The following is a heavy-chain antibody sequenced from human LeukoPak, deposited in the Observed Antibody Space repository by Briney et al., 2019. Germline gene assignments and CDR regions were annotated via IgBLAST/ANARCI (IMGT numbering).Heavy chain of an antibody. V-gene: IGHV1-2*02. CDR1: GYTFTSYG. CDR2: INPNSGGT. J-gene: IGHJ5*02. Sequence: ASVKVSCKASGYTFTSYGISWVRQAPGQGLEWMGWINPNSGGTNYAQKFQGRVTMTRDTSISTAYMELSRLRSDDTAVYYCARNKYSGYEKGWFDPWGQGTLVTVSS. CDR3: ARNKYSGYEKGWFDP. D-gene: IGHD5-12*01.